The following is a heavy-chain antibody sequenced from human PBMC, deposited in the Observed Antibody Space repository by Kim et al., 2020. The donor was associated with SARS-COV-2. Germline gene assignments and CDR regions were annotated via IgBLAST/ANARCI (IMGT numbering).Heavy chain of an antibody. J-gene: IGHJ4*02. D-gene: IGHD2-15*01. CDR2: INHSGST. V-gene: IGHV4-34*01. Sequence: SETLSLTCAVYGGSFSGYYWSWIRQPPGKGLEWIGEINHSGSTNYNPSLKSRVTISVDTSKNQFSLKLSSVTAADTAVYYCARGGVVVVAAYFDYWGQGTLVTVSS. CDR1: GGSFSGYY. CDR3: ARGGVVVVAAYFDY.